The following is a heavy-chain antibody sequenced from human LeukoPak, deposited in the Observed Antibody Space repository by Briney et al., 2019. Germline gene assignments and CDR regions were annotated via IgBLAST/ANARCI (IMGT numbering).Heavy chain of an antibody. D-gene: IGHD6-13*01. CDR2: INPNSGGT. J-gene: IGHJ4*02. V-gene: IGHV1-2*02. Sequence: GASVKVSCKASGYTFTGYYMHWVRQAPGQGLEWMGWINPNSGGTNYAQKFQGRVTMTRDTSISTAYMELSRLRSDDTAVYYCARTHTRQPSSPLDYWGQGTLVTVSS. CDR1: GYTFTGYY. CDR3: ARTHTRQPSSPLDY.